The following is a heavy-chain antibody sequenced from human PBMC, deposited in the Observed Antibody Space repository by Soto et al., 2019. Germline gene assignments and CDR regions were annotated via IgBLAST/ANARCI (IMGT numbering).Heavy chain of an antibody. D-gene: IGHD6-13*01. J-gene: IGHJ5*02. V-gene: IGHV3-48*02. CDR1: GFTFNSYS. CDR2: ISSSSSTI. CDR3: SRDRIGSSWYGEWFDP. Sequence: LRLSCAASGFTFNSYSMNWVRQAAGKGLEWVSYISSSSSTIYSAHSVRSRSTISRDNAKNSLYMQMNGLRDEDTAVYYCSRDRIGSSWYGEWFDPWGQGTLVTVSS.